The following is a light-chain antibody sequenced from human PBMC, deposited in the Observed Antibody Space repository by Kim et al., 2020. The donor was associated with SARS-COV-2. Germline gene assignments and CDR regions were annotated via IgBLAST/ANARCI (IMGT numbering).Light chain of an antibody. J-gene: IGKJ1*01. Sequence: ASVGDRVTITCRASQGISNYLAWYQQKPGKVPKLLIYAASTLQSGVPSRFSGSGSGTDFTLTISSLQPEDVATYYCQKYNSAPRTFCQGTKVDIK. CDR3: QKYNSAPRT. V-gene: IGKV1-27*01. CDR1: QGISNY. CDR2: AAS.